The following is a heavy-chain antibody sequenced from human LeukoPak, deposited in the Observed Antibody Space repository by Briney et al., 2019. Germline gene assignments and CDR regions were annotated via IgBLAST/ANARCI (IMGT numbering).Heavy chain of an antibody. Sequence: GGSLRLSCAASGFTFSSYGMHWVRQVPGKGLEWVAFIRYDGSNKYYADSVKGRFTISRDNSKNTLYLQMNSLRAEDTAVYYCAIVDTAMVDYWGQGTLVTVSS. CDR2: IRYDGSNK. D-gene: IGHD5-18*01. CDR1: GFTFSSYG. J-gene: IGHJ4*02. CDR3: AIVDTAMVDY. V-gene: IGHV3-30*02.